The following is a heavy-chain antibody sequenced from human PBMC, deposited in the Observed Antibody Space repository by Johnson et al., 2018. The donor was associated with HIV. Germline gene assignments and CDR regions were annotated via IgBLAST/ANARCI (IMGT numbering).Heavy chain of an antibody. Sequence: VQLVESGGGVVQPGRSLRLSCAASGFTFSDYYMSWVRQAPGKGLAWVSVTYSGRSTYYADSVKGRFTISRDNAKNLLHLQMNSLRDEDTAVYYCARLSMIVVLITPGAFDIWGQGTMVTVSS. CDR3: ARLSMIVVLITPGAFDI. V-gene: IGHV3-66*02. CDR1: GFTFSDYY. J-gene: IGHJ3*02. CDR2: TYSGRST. D-gene: IGHD3-22*01.